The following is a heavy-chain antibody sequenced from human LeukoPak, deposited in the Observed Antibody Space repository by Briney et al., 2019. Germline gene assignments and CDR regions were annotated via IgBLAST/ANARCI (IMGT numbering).Heavy chain of an antibody. V-gene: IGHV4-34*01. CDR3: ARDRASRQLAFDI. Sequence: SETLSLTCAVYGGSFSGYYWSWIRQPPGKGLEWIGEINHSGSTNYNPSLKSRVTISVDTSKNQFSLKLSSVTAADTAVYYCARDRASRQLAFDIWGQGTMVTVSS. D-gene: IGHD6-6*01. CDR1: GGSFSGYY. CDR2: INHSGST. J-gene: IGHJ3*02.